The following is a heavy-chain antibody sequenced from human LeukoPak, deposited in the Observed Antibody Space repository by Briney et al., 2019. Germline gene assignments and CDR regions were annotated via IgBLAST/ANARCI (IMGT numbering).Heavy chain of an antibody. Sequence: GGSLRLSCAASGFTFSSHAMSWVRQAPGKGLEWVSSISTSGVSTNYADSEKGRFTISRDNSKSMVYLQMNSLRAEDTAVYYCAKNTSGTYLDYWGQGILVTVSS. CDR2: ISTSGVST. CDR1: GFTFSSHA. V-gene: IGHV3-23*01. CDR3: AKNTSGTYLDY. D-gene: IGHD1-26*01. J-gene: IGHJ4*02.